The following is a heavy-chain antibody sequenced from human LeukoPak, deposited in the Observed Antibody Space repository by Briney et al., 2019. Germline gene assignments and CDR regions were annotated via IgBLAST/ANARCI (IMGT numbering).Heavy chain of an antibody. J-gene: IGHJ4*02. CDR2: MWDDGTNE. CDR3: AREGVVVPARAPCDY. Sequence: GGSLRLSCAASGFTFSSYAMSWVRQAPGKGLEWVAVMWDDGTNEYYVESVKGRFTISRDNGKRTLYLQMNSLRVEDTAVYYCAREGVVVPARAPCDYWGQGTLVTVSS. V-gene: IGHV3-33*08. D-gene: IGHD2-2*01. CDR1: GFTFSSYA.